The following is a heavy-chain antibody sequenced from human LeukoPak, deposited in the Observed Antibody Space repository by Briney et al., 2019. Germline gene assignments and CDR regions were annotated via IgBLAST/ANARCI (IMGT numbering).Heavy chain of an antibody. D-gene: IGHD1-26*01. Sequence: GGSLRLSCAASGFTFSRYSMNWVRQAPGKGLEWVSYVSSGSSTIYYADSVKGRFTISRDNAKDSLYLQMRSLRVDDTAFYYCMSKPILGGADYWGQGSLVTVSS. CDR2: VSSGSSTI. V-gene: IGHV3-48*01. CDR3: MSKPILGGADY. CDR1: GFTFSRYS. J-gene: IGHJ4*02.